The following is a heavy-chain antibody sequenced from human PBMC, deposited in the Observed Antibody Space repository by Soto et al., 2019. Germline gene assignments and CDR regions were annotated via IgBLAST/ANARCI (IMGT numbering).Heavy chain of an antibody. Sequence: GGSLRLSCAASGFTFSDYYMSWIRQAPGKGLEWVSYISSSSSYTNYADSVKGRFTISRDNAKNSLYLQMNSLRAEDTAVYYCARGSYDYVWGTYRHPVRGQGTLVTVSS. J-gene: IGHJ4*02. V-gene: IGHV3-11*06. CDR1: GFTFSDYY. CDR3: ARGSYDYVWGTYRHPV. D-gene: IGHD3-16*02. CDR2: ISSSSSYT.